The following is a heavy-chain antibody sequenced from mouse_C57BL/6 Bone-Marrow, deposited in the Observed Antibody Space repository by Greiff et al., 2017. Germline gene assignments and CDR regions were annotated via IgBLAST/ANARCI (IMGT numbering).Heavy chain of an antibody. CDR1: GYTFTDYE. CDR3: TRGATVVAVDY. D-gene: IGHD1-1*01. CDR2: IDPETGGT. J-gene: IGHJ2*01. V-gene: IGHV1-15*01. Sequence: QVQLKEPGAELVRPGASVTLSCKASGYTFTDYEMHWVKQTPVHGLEWIGAIDPETGGTAYNQKFKGKAILTADKSSSTAYMELRSLTSEDSAVYYCTRGATVVAVDYWGQGTTLTVSS.